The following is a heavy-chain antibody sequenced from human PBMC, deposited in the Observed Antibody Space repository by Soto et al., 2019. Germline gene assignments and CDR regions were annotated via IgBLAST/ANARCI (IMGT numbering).Heavy chain of an antibody. V-gene: IGHV1-69*13. J-gene: IGHJ4*02. Sequence: ASVKVSCKASGGTFSSYAISWVRQAPGQGLEWMGGIIPIFGTAQYAQKFQGRVTITADESTSTAYMELSSLRSEDTAVYYCARDHYGSGSYLYYFDYWGQGTLVTVSS. D-gene: IGHD3-10*01. CDR2: IIPIFGTA. CDR3: ARDHYGSGSYLYYFDY. CDR1: GGTFSSYA.